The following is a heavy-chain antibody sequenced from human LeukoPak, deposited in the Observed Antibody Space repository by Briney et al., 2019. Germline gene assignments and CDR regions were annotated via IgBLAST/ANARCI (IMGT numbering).Heavy chain of an antibody. CDR3: AKGGVSGWYPSPYYYGMDV. D-gene: IGHD6-19*01. Sequence: GGSLRLSCAASGFTFSCYAMSWVLHAPGKGLEWVSAISGSGGSTYYADSVKGRFTISRDNSKNTLYLQMNSLRAEDTAVYYCAKGGVSGWYPSPYYYGMDVWGQGTTVTVSS. J-gene: IGHJ6*02. V-gene: IGHV3-23*01. CDR2: ISGSGGST. CDR1: GFTFSCYA.